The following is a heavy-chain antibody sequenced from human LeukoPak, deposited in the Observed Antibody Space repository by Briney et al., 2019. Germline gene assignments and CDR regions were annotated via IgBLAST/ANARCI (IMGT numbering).Heavy chain of an antibody. CDR1: GYTFTSYD. CDR2: MNPNTGDA. J-gene: IGHJ4*02. V-gene: IGHV1-8*01. CDR3: ARGAITLHPIGY. Sequence: ASVKVSCKASGYTFTSYDVNWVRQASGQGLEWMGWMNPNTGDAAYAQKFQGRVTMTRNSSISTAYIELSSLRFEDTAVYYCARGAITLHPIGYWGQGTLVTVSS. D-gene: IGHD1-14*01.